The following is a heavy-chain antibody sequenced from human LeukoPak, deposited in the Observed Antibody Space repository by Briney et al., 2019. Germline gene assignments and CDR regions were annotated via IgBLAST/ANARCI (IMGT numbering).Heavy chain of an antibody. CDR1: GGTFSSYA. Sequence: EASVKVSCEASGGTFSSYAISWVRQAPGQGLEWMGGIIPIFGTANYAQKFQGRVTITADESTSTAYMELSSLRSEDTAVYYCARDASYSSSTEGINDYWGQGTLVTVSS. D-gene: IGHD6-6*01. J-gene: IGHJ4*02. CDR3: ARDASYSSSTEGINDY. V-gene: IGHV1-69*13. CDR2: IIPIFGTA.